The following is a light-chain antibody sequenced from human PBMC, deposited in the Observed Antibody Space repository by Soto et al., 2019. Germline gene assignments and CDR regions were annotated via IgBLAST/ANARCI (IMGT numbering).Light chain of an antibody. CDR3: LQYNDWPRT. Sequence: ELVMTQSPSTLSVSPGERATLSCRASQSVSSNLAWYQQKPGQAPRLLIYDASTRATGIPARFSGSGSGTEFTLTFSSLQSEDFAVYYCLQYNDWPRTFGQGTKVEIK. CDR1: QSVSSN. CDR2: DAS. J-gene: IGKJ1*01. V-gene: IGKV3-15*01.